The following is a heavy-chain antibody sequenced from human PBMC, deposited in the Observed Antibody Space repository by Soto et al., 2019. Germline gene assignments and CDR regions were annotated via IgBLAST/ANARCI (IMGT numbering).Heavy chain of an antibody. CDR1: GYTLTELS. J-gene: IGHJ6*02. CDR3: ATAVATTMVRGVPYYYYGMDV. D-gene: IGHD3-10*01. Sequence: ASVKVSCKVSGYTLTELSMHWVRQAPGKGLEWVGGFDPEDGETIYAQKFQGRVTMTEDTSTDTAYMELSSLRSEDTAVYYCATAVATTMVRGVPYYYYGMDVWGQGTTVTVSS. CDR2: FDPEDGET. V-gene: IGHV1-24*01.